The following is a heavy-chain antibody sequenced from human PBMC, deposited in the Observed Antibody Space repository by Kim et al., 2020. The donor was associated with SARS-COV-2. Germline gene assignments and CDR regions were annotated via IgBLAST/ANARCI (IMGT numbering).Heavy chain of an antibody. CDR1: GGSISSYY. V-gene: IGHV4-59*01. CDR2: IYYSGST. D-gene: IGHD6-6*01. J-gene: IGHJ6*02. CDR3: ARGTAHRKRRVSAAMDV. Sequence: SETLSLTCTVSGGSISSYYWSWIRQPPGKGLEWIGYIYYSGSTNYNPSLKSRVTISVDTSKNQFSLKLSSVTAADTAVYYCARGTAHRKRRVSAAMDVWGQGTTVTVSS.